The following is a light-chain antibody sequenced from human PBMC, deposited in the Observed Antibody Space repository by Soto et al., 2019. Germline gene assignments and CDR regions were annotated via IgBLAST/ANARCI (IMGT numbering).Light chain of an antibody. CDR1: ENINSY. J-gene: IGKJ3*01. CDR3: QKYDGAPFT. Sequence: DIQMTQSPSSLSASIGDRVTITCRASENINSYLNWYQQRPGKAPQLLIYAASSLQSGVPSRFSGSGSGTDFTLTISSLQPEDFATYYCQKYDGAPFTFGPGTKVDIK. CDR2: AAS. V-gene: IGKV1-39*01.